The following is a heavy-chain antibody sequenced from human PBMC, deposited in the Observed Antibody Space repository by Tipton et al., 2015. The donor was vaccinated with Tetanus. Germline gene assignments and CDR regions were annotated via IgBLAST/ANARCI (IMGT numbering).Heavy chain of an antibody. V-gene: IGHV4-39*07. D-gene: IGHD1-14*01. CDR2: IYESGDT. CDR1: GGSIRGGTFY. Sequence: TLSLTCTVSGGSIRGGTFYWGWIRQPPGKGLEWIGSIYESGDTYYIPSLKSRVTISVDTSKNQFSLKLSSVAAADTAVYYCARYNYSSGSRWLDPWGQGTLVIVSS. CDR3: ARYNYSSGSRWLDP. J-gene: IGHJ5*02.